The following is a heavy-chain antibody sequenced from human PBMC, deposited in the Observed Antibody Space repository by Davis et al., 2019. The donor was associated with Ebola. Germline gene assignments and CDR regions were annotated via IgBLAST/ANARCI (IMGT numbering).Heavy chain of an antibody. CDR2: IYYSGST. V-gene: IGHV4-59*01. CDR1: GGSFSGYY. CDR3: ARVGRLRYFDQPYYYYGMDV. Sequence: MPSETLSLTCAVYGGSFSGYYWSWIRQPPGKGLEWIGYIYYSGSTNYNPSLKSRVTISVDTSKNQFSLKLSSVTAADTAVYYCARVGRLRYFDQPYYYYGMDVWGQGTTVTVSS. J-gene: IGHJ6*02. D-gene: IGHD3-9*01.